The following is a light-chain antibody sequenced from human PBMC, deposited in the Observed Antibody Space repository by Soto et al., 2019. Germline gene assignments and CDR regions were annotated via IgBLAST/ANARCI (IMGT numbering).Light chain of an antibody. CDR3: QQYSDSSGA. V-gene: IGKV1-9*01. J-gene: IGKJ1*01. Sequence: DIQLTQSPSFLSASVGDRVTITCRASQGISSYLAWYQQKPGKAPNLLIYAASTLQSGVPSRFSGSGSGTDFTLTISSLQPDDFATYYCQQYSDSSGAFGQGTKVDIK. CDR1: QGISSY. CDR2: AAS.